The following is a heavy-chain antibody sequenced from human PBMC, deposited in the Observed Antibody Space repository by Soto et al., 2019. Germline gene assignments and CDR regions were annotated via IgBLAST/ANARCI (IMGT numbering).Heavy chain of an antibody. CDR1: GFTFSSYG. J-gene: IGHJ3*02. Sequence: QVHLEESGGGVVQPGTSLRLSCVASGFTFSSYGMHWVRQAPGKGLEWVAVIPNTENKKYYADSVKDRFTISRDNSQNTLFLQMDSLMSEDTAMYYCARTAGGRVRGALDIWGQGTMVTVS. CDR3: ARTAGGRVRGALDI. CDR2: IPNTENKK. V-gene: IGHV3-30-3*01. D-gene: IGHD6-13*01.